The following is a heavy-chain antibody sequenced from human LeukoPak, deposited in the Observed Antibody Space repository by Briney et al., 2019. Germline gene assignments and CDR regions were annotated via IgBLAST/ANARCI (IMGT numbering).Heavy chain of an antibody. V-gene: IGHV4-59*01. Sequence: WETLSLTCTVSGGSISTYYWSWIRQPPGKGLEWIGYIYYSGSTNHNPSLKSRLTISMDASKNQFSLKLSSVTAADTAVYYCARAALTMGATNFDYWGQGTLVTVSS. CDR3: ARAALTMGATNFDY. CDR2: IYYSGST. CDR1: GGSISTYY. D-gene: IGHD1-26*01. J-gene: IGHJ4*02.